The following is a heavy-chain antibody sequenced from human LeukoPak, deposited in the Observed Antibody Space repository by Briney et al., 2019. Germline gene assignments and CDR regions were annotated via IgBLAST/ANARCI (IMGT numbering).Heavy chain of an antibody. D-gene: IGHD2-2*01. V-gene: IGHV4-34*01. J-gene: IGHJ4*02. CDR2: INHSGST. CDR3: ARDCSSSTCYFDH. Sequence: SETLSLTCSVYGGSFNDYDWSWVRQPPGKGLEWIGEINHSGSTNYNPSLKSRVTIFVDTSKKQFSLKLTSVTAADTAVYYCARDCSSSTCYFDHWGQGTLVTVSS. CDR1: GGSFNDYD.